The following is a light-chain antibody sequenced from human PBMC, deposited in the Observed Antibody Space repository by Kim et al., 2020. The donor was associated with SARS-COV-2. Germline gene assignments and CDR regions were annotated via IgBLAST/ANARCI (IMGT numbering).Light chain of an antibody. J-gene: IGKJ1*01. CDR1: QDIANS. CDR2: GAS. CDR3: QKYNTAPWT. Sequence: SASVGDRVTITCRASQDIANSLAWYQQKPGTVPKVLIYGASTLQSGVPSRFSGSGSGTEFTLTIGSLQTEDVATYYCQKYNTAPWTFGPGTNVDIK. V-gene: IGKV1-27*01.